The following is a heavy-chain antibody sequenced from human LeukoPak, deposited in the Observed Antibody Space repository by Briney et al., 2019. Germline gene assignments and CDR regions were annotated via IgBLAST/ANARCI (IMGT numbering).Heavy chain of an antibody. CDR1: GGSISSTSYF. J-gene: IGHJ3*02. D-gene: IGHD3-22*01. CDR2: IYYSGST. Sequence: PSETLSLTCTVSGGSISSTSYFWGWIRQPPGKGLEWIGTIYYSGSTYYNPSLKSRVTMSVDTSRNQFSLKLSSVNAADKAVYYCAKAGVRYYDSSGLHAFDIWGQGTMVTVSS. CDR3: AKAGVRYYDSSGLHAFDI. V-gene: IGHV4-39*01.